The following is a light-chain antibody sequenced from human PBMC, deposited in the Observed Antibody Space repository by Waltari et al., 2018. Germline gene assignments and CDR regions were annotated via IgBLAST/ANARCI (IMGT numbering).Light chain of an antibody. Sequence: SSELTQDPAVSVALGQTVRITCQGDSLRRYYASWYQQRPGQAPFLVLYGHDNRPPGIPDRFSGSTSGNTASLTITRAQAEDAGVYYCLSRDSSSTRVFGGGTTLTV. V-gene: IGLV3-19*01. J-gene: IGLJ3*02. CDR3: LSRDSSSTRV. CDR2: GHD. CDR1: SLRRYY.